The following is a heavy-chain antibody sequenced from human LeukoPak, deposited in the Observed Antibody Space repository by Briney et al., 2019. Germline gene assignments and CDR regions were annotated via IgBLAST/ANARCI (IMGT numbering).Heavy chain of an antibody. D-gene: IGHD5-12*01. Sequence: SVKVSCKASGYIFTDYYMHWVRQAPGQGLEWMGGIIPIFGTANYAQKFQGRVTITADKSTSTAYMELSSLRSEDTAVYYCARELEGGYGFDYWGQGTLVTVSS. CDR1: GYIFTDYY. CDR3: ARELEGGYGFDY. J-gene: IGHJ4*02. CDR2: IIPIFGTA. V-gene: IGHV1-69*06.